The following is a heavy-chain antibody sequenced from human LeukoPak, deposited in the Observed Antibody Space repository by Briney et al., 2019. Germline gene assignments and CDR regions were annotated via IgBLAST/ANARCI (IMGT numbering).Heavy chain of an antibody. Sequence: ASVKVSCKASGYTFTGYYMHWVRQAPGQGLEWMGWINPNSGGTNYAQKFQGRVTMTRDTSVSTAYMELSRLRSDDTAVYYCARAFGLLRDIVVVPAAIFYYYYGMDVWGQGTTVTVSS. CDR1: GYTFTGYY. CDR2: INPNSGGT. J-gene: IGHJ6*02. D-gene: IGHD2-2*02. V-gene: IGHV1-2*02. CDR3: ARAFGLLRDIVVVPAAIFYYYYGMDV.